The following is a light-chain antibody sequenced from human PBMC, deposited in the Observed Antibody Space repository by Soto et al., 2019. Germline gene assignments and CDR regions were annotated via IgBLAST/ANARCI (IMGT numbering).Light chain of an antibody. V-gene: IGKV3-20*01. J-gene: IGKJ1*01. CDR1: QSVSSSY. CDR3: QQYGNSPWT. CDR2: GAS. Sequence: EIVLTQSPGTLSASPGERGTLSCRASQSVSSSYLAWYQQKPGQAPRLLIYGASNRATGIPDRFSGSGSGTDFTLTISRLEPEDFAIYYCQQYGNSPWTFGQGTKVEI.